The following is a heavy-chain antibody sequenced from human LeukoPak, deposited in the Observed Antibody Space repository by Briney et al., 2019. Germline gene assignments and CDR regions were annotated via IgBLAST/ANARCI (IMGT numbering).Heavy chain of an antibody. CDR1: GGSISSYY. Sequence: PSETLSLTCTVSGGSISSYYWSWIRQPAGKGLEWIGRIYTSGSTNYNPSLKSRVTMSVDTSKNQFSPKLSSVTAADTAVYYCARESGQLVRNWRYFDLWGRGTLVTVSS. D-gene: IGHD6-6*01. J-gene: IGHJ2*01. CDR2: IYTSGST. CDR3: ARESGQLVRNWRYFDL. V-gene: IGHV4-4*07.